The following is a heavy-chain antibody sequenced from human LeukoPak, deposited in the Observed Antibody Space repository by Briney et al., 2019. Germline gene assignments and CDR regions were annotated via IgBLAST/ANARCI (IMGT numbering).Heavy chain of an antibody. D-gene: IGHD3-10*01. V-gene: IGHV1-69*05. CDR2: IIPIFGTA. CDR3: AKDAPSGFFDI. Sequence: MGGIIPIFGTANYAQKFQGRVTINTDESTSTAYMELSSLRSEDTAVYYCAKDAPSGFFDIWGQGTKVTVSS. J-gene: IGHJ3*02.